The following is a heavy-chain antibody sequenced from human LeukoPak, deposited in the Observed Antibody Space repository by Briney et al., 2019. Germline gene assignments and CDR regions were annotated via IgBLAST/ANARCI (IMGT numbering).Heavy chain of an antibody. CDR3: AKSIPTYYYDSSGYYPLDY. V-gene: IGHV3-23*01. D-gene: IGHD3-22*01. CDR2: ISGSGGST. Sequence: PGGSLRLSCAASGFTFSSYAMSWVRQAPGKGLEWVSAISGSGGSTYYADSVKGRFTISRDNSKNTLYLQMNSLRAEDTALYYCAKSIPTYYYDSSGYYPLDYWGQGTLVTVSS. CDR1: GFTFSSYA. J-gene: IGHJ4*02.